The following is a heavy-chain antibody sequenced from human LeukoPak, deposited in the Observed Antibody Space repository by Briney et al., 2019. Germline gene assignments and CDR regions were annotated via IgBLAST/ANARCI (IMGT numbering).Heavy chain of an antibody. CDR3: ARHNPPPTGFCSGTSCFMSGSQYLYMDV. V-gene: IGHV4-4*09. CDR2: IYSTGTT. D-gene: IGHD2-2*01. J-gene: IGHJ6*03. Sequence: SETLSLTCTVSGGSISGYFWSWIRLPPGKGPEWIGYIYSTGTTNYSPSLSSRVTISVDTSKNQLSLNLRFVTATDTAVYHCARHNPPPTGFCSGTSCFMSGSQYLYMDVWGKGTSVTVS. CDR1: GGSISGYF.